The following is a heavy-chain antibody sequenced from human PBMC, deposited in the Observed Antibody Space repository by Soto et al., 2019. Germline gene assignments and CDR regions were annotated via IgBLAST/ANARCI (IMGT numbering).Heavy chain of an antibody. J-gene: IGHJ5*02. D-gene: IGHD2-2*01. CDR1: GYTFTSYG. Sequence: QVQLVQSGAEVKKPGASVKVSCKASGYTFTSYGISWVRQAPGQGLEWMGWISSYNGNTNYAQKVQGRVTLTTDTSTSTTYMELRSLRSDDTAVYYCARGPRYCSTTTCFSGVTWFDPGAREPWSPSPQ. CDR2: ISSYNGNT. CDR3: ARGPRYCSTTTCFSGVTWFDP. V-gene: IGHV1-18*04.